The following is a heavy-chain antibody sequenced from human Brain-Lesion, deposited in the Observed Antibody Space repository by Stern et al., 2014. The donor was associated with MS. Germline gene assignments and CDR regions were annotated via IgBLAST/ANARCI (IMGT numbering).Heavy chain of an antibody. V-gene: IGHV4-31*03. D-gene: IGHD3-3*02. CDR1: GGSVSSGGYF. CDR2: VYYSGSI. Sequence: VQLVQSGPGLVKPLQTLSLTCTVSGGSVSSGGYFWNWIRQHPGKGQEWIGHVYYSGSIAYNPSLKSRVTISVDTSKNQFSLRLRSVTAADTAVYYCARNPALWYFDLWGRGTLAAVSS. CDR3: ARNPALWYFDL. J-gene: IGHJ2*01.